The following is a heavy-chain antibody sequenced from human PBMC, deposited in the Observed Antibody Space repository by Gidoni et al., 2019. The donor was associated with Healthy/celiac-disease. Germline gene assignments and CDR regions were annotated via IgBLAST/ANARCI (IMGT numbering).Heavy chain of an antibody. CDR3: ATGFFGDYRYYYYMYV. CDR2: FDPEDGET. Sequence: QVQLVQSGAEVKQPGASVKVSCKVSGYPLTVLSMHWVRQAPGKGLEGMGGFDPEDGETIYAQKFQGRVTRTEDTSTDTSYMELSSLRSEDTAVYYCATGFFGDYRYYYYMYVWGKGTTVTVSS. CDR1: GYPLTVLS. J-gene: IGHJ6*03. D-gene: IGHD4-17*01. V-gene: IGHV1-24*01.